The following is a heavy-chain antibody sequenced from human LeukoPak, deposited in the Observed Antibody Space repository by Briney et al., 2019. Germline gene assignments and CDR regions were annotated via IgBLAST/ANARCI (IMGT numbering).Heavy chain of an antibody. CDR1: GFAVSTNY. J-gene: IGHJ4*02. CDR2: LYSGGST. Sequence: GGSLRLSCVVSGFAVSTNYMSWVRQAPGKGLEWVSVLYSGGSTYYADSVRGRSTISRDNSKNTLYLQMDSLRAEDTAVYYCAKDYVWYDYWGQGTLVTVSS. CDR3: AKDYVWYDY. D-gene: IGHD2-15*01. V-gene: IGHV3-53*01.